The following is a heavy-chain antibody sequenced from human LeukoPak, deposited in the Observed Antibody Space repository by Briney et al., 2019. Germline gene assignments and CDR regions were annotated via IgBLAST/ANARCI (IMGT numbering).Heavy chain of an antibody. D-gene: IGHD3-22*01. CDR3: ARANYYDSSGYPVPFDP. V-gene: IGHV3-20*04. Sequence: GGSLRLSCAPSGFTFDDDGMSWVRQAPGKGREWVSGINWNGGSTGYADSVKGRFTISRDNTKNSLYLQMNSLRAEDTALYYCARANYYDSSGYPVPFDPWGQGTLVTVSS. J-gene: IGHJ5*02. CDR2: INWNGGST. CDR1: GFTFDDDG.